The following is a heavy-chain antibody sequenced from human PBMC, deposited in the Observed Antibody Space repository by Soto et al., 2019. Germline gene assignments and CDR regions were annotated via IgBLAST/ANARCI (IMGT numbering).Heavy chain of an antibody. V-gene: IGHV3-23*01. CDR3: AKPRRLITMIVVVIRAHDAFDI. Sequence: GGSLRLSCAASGFTFSSYSMSWVRQAPGKGLEWVSAISGSGGSTYYADSVKGRFTISRDNSKNTLYLQMNSLRAEDTAVYYCAKPRRLITMIVVVIRAHDAFDIWGQGTMVTVSS. J-gene: IGHJ3*02. CDR1: GFTFSSYS. D-gene: IGHD3-22*01. CDR2: ISGSGGST.